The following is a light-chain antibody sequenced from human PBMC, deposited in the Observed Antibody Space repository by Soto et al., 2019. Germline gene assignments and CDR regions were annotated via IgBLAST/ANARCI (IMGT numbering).Light chain of an antibody. CDR1: QGISSY. J-gene: IGKJ1*01. CDR3: QQYYSYPRT. V-gene: IGKV1-8*01. Sequence: AIRMTQSPSSFSASTGDRVTITCRASQGISSYLAWYQQKPGKAPKLLIYGASTLQSGVPSRFSGSGSGTDFTLTISRLQSEDFATYYCQQYYSYPRTFGQGTKVEIK. CDR2: GAS.